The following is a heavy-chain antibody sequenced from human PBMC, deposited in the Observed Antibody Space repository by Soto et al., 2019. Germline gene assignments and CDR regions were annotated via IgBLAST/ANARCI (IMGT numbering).Heavy chain of an antibody. CDR1: GYTFTSYG. CDR2: ISAYNGNT. CDR3: ARDWLGLGSGWYGMIWFDP. V-gene: IGHV1-18*01. D-gene: IGHD6-19*01. J-gene: IGHJ5*02. Sequence: ASVKVSCKASGYTFTSYGISWVRQAPGQGLERMGWISAYNGNTNYAQKLQGRVTMTTDTSTSTAYMELRSLRSDDTAVYYCARDWLGLGSGWYGMIWFDPWGQGTLVTVSS.